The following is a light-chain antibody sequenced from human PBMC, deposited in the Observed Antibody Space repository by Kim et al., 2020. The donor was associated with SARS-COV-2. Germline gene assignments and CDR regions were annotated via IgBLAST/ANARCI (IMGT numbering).Light chain of an antibody. CDR1: QSVSSNS. J-gene: IGKJ1*01. CDR3: LQYGTSPA. V-gene: IGKV3-20*01. CDR2: GAS. Sequence: LSPGDRATLSCRASQSVSSNSVAWHQQKPGQAPRLLIYGASNRATGIPDRFSGSGSGTDFTLTISRLEPEDFAVYYCLQYGTSPAFGQGTKVEIK.